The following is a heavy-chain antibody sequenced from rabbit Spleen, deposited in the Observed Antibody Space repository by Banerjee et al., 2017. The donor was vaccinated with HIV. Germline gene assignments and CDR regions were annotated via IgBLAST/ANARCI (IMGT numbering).Heavy chain of an antibody. CDR3: VRDQAGDGDYGPYYLNL. CDR2: IYPITETT. CDR1: GFTLSSYY. J-gene: IGHJ4*01. D-gene: IGHD2-1*01. Sequence: QSLEESGGDLVKPEGSLKLSCKASGFTLSSYYMNWVRQAPGKGLEWIGIIYPITETTYYANWVNGRFTISSDNAQNTLYLELSSLTAADTATYFCVRDQAGDGDYGPYYLNLWGQGTLVTVS. V-gene: IGHV1S7*01.